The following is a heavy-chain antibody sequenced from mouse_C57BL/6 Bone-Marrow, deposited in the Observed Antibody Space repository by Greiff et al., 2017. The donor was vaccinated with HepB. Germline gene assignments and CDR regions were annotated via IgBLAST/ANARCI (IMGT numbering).Heavy chain of an antibody. J-gene: IGHJ4*01. D-gene: IGHD2-4*01. CDR1: GFTFSDYY. CDR3: ARRGGYDYDVGAMDY. V-gene: IGHV5-12*01. Sequence: EVQGVESGGGLVQPGGSLKLSCAASGFTFSDYYMYWVRQTPEKRLEWVAYISNGGGSTYYPDTVKGRFTISRDNAKNTLYLHMSRLKSEDTAMYYCARRGGYDYDVGAMDYWGQGTSVTVSS. CDR2: ISNGGGST.